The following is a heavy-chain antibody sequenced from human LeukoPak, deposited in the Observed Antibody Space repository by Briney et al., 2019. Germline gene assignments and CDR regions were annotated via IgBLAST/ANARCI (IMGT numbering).Heavy chain of an antibody. D-gene: IGHD2-21*02. V-gene: IGHV3-48*03. CDR2: ITSSGDYT. CDR1: GFTFRNYE. J-gene: IGHJ4*02. Sequence: PGGSLRLSCAASGFTFRNYEMNWVRQAPGKGLEWVSYITSSGDYTFYADSVKGRFTMSRDNAKNSLYLQLNSLRAEDTAVYYCAREIPHSGGDCNDYWGQGTLVTVSS. CDR3: AREIPHSGGDCNDY.